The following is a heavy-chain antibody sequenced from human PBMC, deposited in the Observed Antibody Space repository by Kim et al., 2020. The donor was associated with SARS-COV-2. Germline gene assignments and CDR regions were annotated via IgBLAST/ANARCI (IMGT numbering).Heavy chain of an antibody. Sequence: KGRFTITRDNSKNTLYLQMNSLRAEDTAVYYCARDRGRSGTFYYDYGMDVWGQGTTVTVSS. V-gene: IGHV3-30*07. CDR3: ARDRGRSGTFYYDYGMDV. D-gene: IGHD3-10*01. J-gene: IGHJ6*02.